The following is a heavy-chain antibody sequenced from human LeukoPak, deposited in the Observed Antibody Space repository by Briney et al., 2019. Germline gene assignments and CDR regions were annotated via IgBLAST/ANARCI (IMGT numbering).Heavy chain of an antibody. Sequence: PGGSLRLSCAASGFTFSSYGMSWVRQAPGKGLEWVSAISGSGGSTYYADSVKGRFTISRDNSKNTLYLQMNSLRAEDTAVYYCAKDGGSVWWELPSDYWGQGTLVTASS. CDR1: GFTFSSYG. CDR3: AKDGGSVWWELPSDY. J-gene: IGHJ4*02. CDR2: ISGSGGST. V-gene: IGHV3-23*01. D-gene: IGHD1-26*01.